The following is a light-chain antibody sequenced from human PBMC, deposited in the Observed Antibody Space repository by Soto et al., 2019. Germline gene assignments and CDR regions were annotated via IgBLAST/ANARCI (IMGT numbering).Light chain of an antibody. V-gene: IGKV4-1*01. CDR1: QSVLYSSNNKNY. Sequence: DIVMTQSPDSLAVSLGERATINCKSSQSVLYSSNNKNYLAWYQQKPGQPPKLLIYWASIRESGVPDRFSGSGSATESSLTISSLQAGDVAVYYCQQYYITPPTFGQGTKVEIK. J-gene: IGKJ1*01. CDR3: QQYYITPPT. CDR2: WAS.